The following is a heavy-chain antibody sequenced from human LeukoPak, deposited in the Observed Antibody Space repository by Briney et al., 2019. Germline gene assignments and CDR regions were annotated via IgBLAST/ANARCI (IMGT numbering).Heavy chain of an antibody. CDR2: IGSSLTYI. Sequence: GGSLRLSCAASGFTFSSYTMSWVRQAPGKGLEWVSSIGSSLTYIYYADSVKGRFTTSRDNAKNSLYLQMNSLRPDDTAVYYCARDGRYCSSPSCYFDYWGQGSLVTVSS. CDR3: ARDGRYCSSPSCYFDY. D-gene: IGHD2-2*01. J-gene: IGHJ4*02. CDR1: GFTFSSYT. V-gene: IGHV3-21*01.